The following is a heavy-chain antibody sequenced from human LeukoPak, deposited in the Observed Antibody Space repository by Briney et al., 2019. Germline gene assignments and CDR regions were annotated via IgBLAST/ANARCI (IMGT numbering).Heavy chain of an antibody. CDR3: ARDRLEYNFDY. J-gene: IGHJ4*02. V-gene: IGHV4-4*07. D-gene: IGHD1-1*01. CDR1: GGSISSYY. CDR2: IYTSGST. Sequence: SETLSHTSTVSGGSISSYYWSWIRQPAGKGLEWIGRIYTSGSTNYNPSLKSRVTISVDKSKNQFSLKLSSVTAADTAVYYCARDRLEYNFDYWGQGTLVTVSS.